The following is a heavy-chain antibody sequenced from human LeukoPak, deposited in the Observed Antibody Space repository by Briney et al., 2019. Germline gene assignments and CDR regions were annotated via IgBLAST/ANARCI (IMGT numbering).Heavy chain of an antibody. V-gene: IGHV1-18*01. CDR1: GYTFTSYG. CDR3: ARDWEYCSSTSCLDDY. D-gene: IGHD2-2*01. J-gene: IGHJ4*02. CDR2: ISAYNGNT. Sequence: VASVKGSCKASGYTFTSYGISWVRQAPGQGLEWMGWISAYNGNTNYAQKLQGRVTMTTDTSTSIAYMELRSLRSDDTAVYYCARDWEYCSSTSCLDDYWGQGTLVTVSS.